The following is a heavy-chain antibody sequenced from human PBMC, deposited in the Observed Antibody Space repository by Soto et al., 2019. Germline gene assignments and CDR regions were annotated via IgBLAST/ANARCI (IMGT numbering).Heavy chain of an antibody. CDR3: ARHQDYYDSSGYSVGTGDYFDY. Sequence: PGESLKISCKGSGYSFTSYWISWVRQMPGKGLEWMGRIDPSDSYTNYSPSFQGHVTISADKSISAAYLQWSSLKASDTAMYYCARHQDYYDSSGYSVGTGDYFDYWGQGTLVTVSS. J-gene: IGHJ4*02. V-gene: IGHV5-10-1*01. CDR2: IDPSDSYT. D-gene: IGHD3-22*01. CDR1: GYSFTSYW.